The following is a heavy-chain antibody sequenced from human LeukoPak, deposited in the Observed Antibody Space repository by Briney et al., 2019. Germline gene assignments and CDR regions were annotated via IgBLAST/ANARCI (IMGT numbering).Heavy chain of an antibody. V-gene: IGHV4-39*01. CDR3: ARLMGLGYCSGGSCSNWFDP. J-gene: IGHJ5*02. CDR2: IYYSGST. CDR1: GGSISSSSYY. Sequence: SETLSLTCTVSGGSISSSSYYWGWIRQPPGKGLEFIGSIYYSGSTYYNPSLKSRVTISVDTSKNQFSLKLSSVTAADTAVYYCARLMGLGYCSGGSCSNWFDPWGQGTLVTVSS. D-gene: IGHD2-15*01.